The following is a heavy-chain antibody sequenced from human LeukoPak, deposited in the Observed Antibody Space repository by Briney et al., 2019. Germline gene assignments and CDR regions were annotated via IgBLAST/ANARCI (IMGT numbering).Heavy chain of an antibody. Sequence: SESLSLTCTLSGGSISSYYWSWIRQPPGRGLQWIGYIHYSGSNNYNPSLKSPVTISVDPSKNQFSLKLTSVTAADTAVYYWARDDYGDYTFHHWGQGTLVTVSS. CDR1: GGSISSYY. CDR3: ARDDYGDYTFHH. D-gene: IGHD4-17*01. CDR2: IHYSGSN. J-gene: IGHJ1*01. V-gene: IGHV4-59*01.